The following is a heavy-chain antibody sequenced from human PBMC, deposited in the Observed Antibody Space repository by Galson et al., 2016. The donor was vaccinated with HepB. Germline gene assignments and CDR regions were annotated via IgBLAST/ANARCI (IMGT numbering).Heavy chain of an antibody. CDR2: INGGNSDT. Sequence: SVKVSCKASGNTSSTYSMHWVRQAPGQRLEWMGWINGGNSDTKYSQQFQGRVTFTRVTSASTAYLELSNLTSEDTAVYYCATTGYCSGGSCYRGWFDPWGQGTLVTVSS. CDR3: ATTGYCSGGSCYRGWFDP. J-gene: IGHJ5*02. CDR1: GNTSSTYS. V-gene: IGHV1-3*01. D-gene: IGHD2-15*01.